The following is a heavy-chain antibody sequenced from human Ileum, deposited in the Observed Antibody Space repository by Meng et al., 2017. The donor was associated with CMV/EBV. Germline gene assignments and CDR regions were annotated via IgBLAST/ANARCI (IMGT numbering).Heavy chain of an antibody. CDR1: GFSFSAFP. CDR2: IISGSGST. J-gene: IGHJ4*02. D-gene: IGHD2-8*02. Sequence: SGAEVRKPGALMTVSCKTSGFSFSAFPFHWVRQTPGRGFEWLEAIISGSGSTLYHQDFHGRVTMTSDASIRTVFMELNSLTSDDTGVYFCVRDISGLADFWGQGTLVTVSS. CDR3: VRDISGLADF. V-gene: IGHV1-2*02.